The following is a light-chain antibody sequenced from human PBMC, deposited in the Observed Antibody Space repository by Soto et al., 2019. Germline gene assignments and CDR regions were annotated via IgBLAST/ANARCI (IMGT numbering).Light chain of an antibody. V-gene: IGKV1-5*03. J-gene: IGKJ4*01. Sequence: DIQLTQSPSTLSASVGDRVTITCRASPSINKWLAWYQQKPGRAPKLLIYKESTLESGVPSRFSGSGSPTEFTLTISSLQPDDFATYSCQQYNSFVSFGGGTRVEL. CDR3: QQYNSFVS. CDR2: KES. CDR1: PSINKW.